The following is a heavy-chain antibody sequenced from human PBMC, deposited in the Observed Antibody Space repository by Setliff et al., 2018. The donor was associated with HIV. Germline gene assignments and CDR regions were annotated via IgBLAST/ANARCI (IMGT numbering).Heavy chain of an antibody. CDR3: ARRGRTGNSYVLHWFDP. D-gene: IGHD5-18*01. CDR1: GGSFSGYY. V-gene: IGHV4-34*12. J-gene: IGHJ5*02. CDR2: IFYSGRT. Sequence: PSETLSLTCAVYGGSFSGYYWSWIRQPPGKGLEWIGSIFYSGRTTYNPSLRSRVTISVDTSKNQFSLSLTSVTAADTAVYFCARRGRTGNSYVLHWFDPWGQGTLVTVSS.